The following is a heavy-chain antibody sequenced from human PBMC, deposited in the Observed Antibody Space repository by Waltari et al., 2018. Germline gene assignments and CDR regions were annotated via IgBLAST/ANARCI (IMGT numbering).Heavy chain of an antibody. CDR3: ARGEKADITDYGDYFDL. CDR1: GGSISSSNW. Sequence: QVQLQESGPGLVKPSGTLSLTCAVSGGSISSSNWWSWVRQPPGKGLEWIGEIYHSGSTNYNPSLKSRVTISVDKSKNQFSLKLSSVTAADTAVYYCARGEKADITDYGDYFDLWGRGTLVIVSS. D-gene: IGHD4-17*01. J-gene: IGHJ2*01. V-gene: IGHV4-4*02. CDR2: IYHSGST.